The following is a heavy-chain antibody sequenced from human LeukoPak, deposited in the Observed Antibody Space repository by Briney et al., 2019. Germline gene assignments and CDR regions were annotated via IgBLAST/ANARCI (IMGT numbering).Heavy chain of an antibody. Sequence: PGASLRLSCAASGFTFSSYGMHCVRHVPGTGLVRVTFIRYDGSNKYYADSVKGRFTISRDNSKNTLYLQMNSLKTEDTAVYYCTRDGIQLGGYYMDVWGKGTTVTVSS. CDR3: TRDGIQLGGYYMDV. D-gene: IGHD5-18*01. CDR1: GFTFSSYG. J-gene: IGHJ6*03. CDR2: IRYDGSNK. V-gene: IGHV3-30*02.